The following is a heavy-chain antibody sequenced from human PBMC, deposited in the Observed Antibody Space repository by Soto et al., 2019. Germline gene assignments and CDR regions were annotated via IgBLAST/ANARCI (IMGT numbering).Heavy chain of an antibody. CDR3: ARKSSLAARGLFRYNYYGMDV. D-gene: IGHD6-6*01. CDR2: INHSGSS. CDR1: GGSFSGYS. J-gene: IGHJ6*02. V-gene: IGHV4-34*01. Sequence: SETLSLTCAVYGGSFSGYSWSWFRQPPGKGLEWIGEINHSGSSNHNPSLKSRVTISVGTSKNQFSLKLSSVTAADTAVYYCARKSSLAARGLFRYNYYGMDVWGQGTTVTVSS.